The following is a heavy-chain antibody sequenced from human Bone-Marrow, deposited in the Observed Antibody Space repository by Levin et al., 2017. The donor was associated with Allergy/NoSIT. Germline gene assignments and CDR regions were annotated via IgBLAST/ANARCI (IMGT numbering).Heavy chain of an antibody. CDR3: ARGHIGA. Sequence: PGESLKISCVASGFSFHRYWMSWVRQAPGKGLQWVANINQDGSESDYVDSVRGRFTISRDNAKNSIYLEMNSLRDEDTGVYYCARGHIGAWGQGILVTVSS. J-gene: IGHJ5*02. D-gene: IGHD5-12*01. CDR1: GFSFHRYW. CDR2: INQDGSES. V-gene: IGHV3-7*04.